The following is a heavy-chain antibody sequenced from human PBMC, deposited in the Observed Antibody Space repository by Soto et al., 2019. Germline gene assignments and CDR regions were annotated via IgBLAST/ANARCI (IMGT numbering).Heavy chain of an antibody. CDR3: ARIRGYSYGPPTAFDI. J-gene: IGHJ3*02. CDR1: GYTFTSYG. D-gene: IGHD5-18*01. CDR2: ISAYNGNT. Sequence: QVQLVQSGAEVKKPGASVKVSCKASGYTFTSYGMSWVRQAPGQGLEWMGWISAYNGNTNHAQKLQGRVTMTTDTPTSTAYMELRSLRSDDTDVYYCARIRGYSYGPPTAFDIWGQGTMVTVSS. V-gene: IGHV1-18*01.